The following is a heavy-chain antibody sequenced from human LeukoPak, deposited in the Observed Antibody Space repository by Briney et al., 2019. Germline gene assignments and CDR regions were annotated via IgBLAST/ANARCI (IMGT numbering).Heavy chain of an antibody. CDR3: ARACSGGSCPYYFDY. CDR2: INHSGST. Sequence: SETLSLTCAVYGGSFSGYYWSWIRQPPGKGLEWIGEINHSGSTNYNPSLESRVTISVDTSKNQFSLKLSSVTAADTAVYYCARACSGGSCPYYFDYWGQGTLVTVSS. J-gene: IGHJ4*02. V-gene: IGHV4-34*01. D-gene: IGHD2-15*01. CDR1: GGSFSGYY.